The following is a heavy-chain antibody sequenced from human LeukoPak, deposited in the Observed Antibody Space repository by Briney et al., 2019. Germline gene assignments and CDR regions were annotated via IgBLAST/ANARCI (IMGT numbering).Heavy chain of an antibody. CDR1: GGSISSSSYS. J-gene: IGHJ4*02. CDR2: IYYSGST. Sequence: SETLSLTCTVSGGSISSSSYSWGWVRQPPGKGLEWIGRIYYSGSTYYNPSLKSRVTISVDTSKNQFSLKLSSVTAADTAVYYCASLTYYYGSGSYGAFDYWGQGTLVTVSS. V-gene: IGHV4-39*01. CDR3: ASLTYYYGSGSYGAFDY. D-gene: IGHD3-10*01.